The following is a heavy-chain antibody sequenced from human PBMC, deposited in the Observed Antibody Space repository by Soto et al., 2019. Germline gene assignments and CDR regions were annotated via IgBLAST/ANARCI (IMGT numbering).Heavy chain of an antibody. CDR1: GYTFTGYY. D-gene: IGHD1-1*01. CDR3: ARGRQLERPSYYYYMDV. CDR2: INPNSGGT. Sequence: QVQLVQSGAEVKKPGASVKVSCKASGYTFTGYYMHWVRQAPGQGLEWMGWINPNSGGTNYAQKFQGWVTMTRDTSISTAYMELSRLRSDDTAVYYCARGRQLERPSYYYYMDVWGKGTAVTVSS. J-gene: IGHJ6*03. V-gene: IGHV1-2*04.